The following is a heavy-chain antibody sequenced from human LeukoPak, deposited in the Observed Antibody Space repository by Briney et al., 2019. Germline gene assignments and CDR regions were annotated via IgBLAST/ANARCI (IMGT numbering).Heavy chain of an antibody. J-gene: IGHJ4*02. CDR3: AGDLGGLGKIDY. D-gene: IGHD7-27*01. V-gene: IGHV4-31*03. Sequence: PSQTLSLTCTVSGGSFSSGGYYWSWIRQHPGKGLEWIGYIFYSGTTYYNPSLKSRVIISVDASKNQFSLRLSSVTAADTAVYYCAGDLGGLGKIDYWGQGTLVTVSS. CDR1: GGSFSSGGYY. CDR2: IFYSGTT.